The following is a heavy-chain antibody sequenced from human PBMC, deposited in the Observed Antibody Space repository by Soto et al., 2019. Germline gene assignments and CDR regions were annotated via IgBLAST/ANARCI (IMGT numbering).Heavy chain of an antibody. V-gene: IGHV3-15*07. J-gene: IGHJ6*02. CDR2: IKSKTDGGTT. D-gene: IGHD5-18*01. Sequence: GGSLRLSWAASGVTFSNAWRNWVRQAPGMGLEWVGRIKSKTDGGTTDYAAPVKGRFTISRDDSKNTLYLQMNSLKTEDTAVYYCTTVYAAMVPYYYYGMDVWGQGTTVTVSS. CDR1: GVTFSNAW. CDR3: TTVYAAMVPYYYYGMDV.